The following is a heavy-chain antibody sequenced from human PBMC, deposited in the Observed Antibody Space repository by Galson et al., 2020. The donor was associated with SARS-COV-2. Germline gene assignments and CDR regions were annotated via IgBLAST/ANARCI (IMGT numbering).Heavy chain of an antibody. J-gene: IGHJ4*02. D-gene: IGHD4-17*01. CDR1: GFTFTSSA. CDR2: VVIGTGNT. Sequence: SVPVSCKASGFTFTSSAVQWLRQARGQRLEWIGCVVIGTGNTNYAQNFQERVTITRDLSTNTAYMELSSLRSEDAAVYYCAALWAGMTTGGGYWGQGTLVTVSS. CDR3: AALWAGMTTGGGY. V-gene: IGHV1-58*01.